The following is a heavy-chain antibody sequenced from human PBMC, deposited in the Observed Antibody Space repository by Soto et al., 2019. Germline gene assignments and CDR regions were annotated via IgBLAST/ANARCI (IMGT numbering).Heavy chain of an antibody. J-gene: IGHJ3*02. CDR1: GGSISSYY. D-gene: IGHD4-17*01. CDR2: IYYSGST. CDR3: ARRSYYGDYYAFDI. Sequence: SETLSLTCTVSGGSISSYYWSWIRQHPGKGLEWIGYIYYSGSTNYNPSLKSRVTISVDTSKNQFSLKLSSVTAADTAEYYCARRSYYGDYYAFDIWGQGTMVTVSS. V-gene: IGHV4-59*01.